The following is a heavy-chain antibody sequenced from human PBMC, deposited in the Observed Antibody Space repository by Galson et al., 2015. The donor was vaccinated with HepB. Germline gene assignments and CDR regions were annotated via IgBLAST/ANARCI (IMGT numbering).Heavy chain of an antibody. Sequence: SLRLSCAASGFTFSTYGMSWVRQAPGKGLEWVSGISGSGATTFYADSVKGRFTVSRDNSKNTLYLQMNSLRAEDTAVYYCAKSIPPAAVTRYFDYWGQGTLVTVSS. CDR3: AKSIPPAAVTRYFDY. D-gene: IGHD4-17*01. V-gene: IGHV3-23*01. CDR2: ISGSGATT. J-gene: IGHJ4*02. CDR1: GFTFSTYG.